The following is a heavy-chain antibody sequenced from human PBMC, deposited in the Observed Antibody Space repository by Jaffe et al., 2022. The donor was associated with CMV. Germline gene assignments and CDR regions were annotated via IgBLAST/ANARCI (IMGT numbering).Heavy chain of an antibody. D-gene: IGHD5-18*01. Sequence: EVQLVESGGGLVQPGGSLRLSCAASGFTFSSYAMHWVRQAPGKGLEYVSAISSNGGSTYYANSVKGRFTISRDNSKNTLYLQMGSLRAEDMAVYYCARDLVDTAMVPLNAFDIWGQGTMVTVSS. V-gene: IGHV3-64*01. J-gene: IGHJ3*02. CDR1: GFTFSSYA. CDR2: ISSNGGST. CDR3: ARDLVDTAMVPLNAFDI.